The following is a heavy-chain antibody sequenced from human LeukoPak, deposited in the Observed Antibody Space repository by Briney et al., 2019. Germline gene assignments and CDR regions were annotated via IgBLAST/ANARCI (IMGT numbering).Heavy chain of an antibody. CDR3: ARYSSTWPYWYFDL. J-gene: IGHJ2*01. CDR2: INHSGST. V-gene: IGHV4-34*01. Sequence: SETLSLTCAVYGGSFSGYYWSWIRQPPGKGLEWIGEINHSGSTNYNPSLKSRVTISVDRSKNQFSLELTSVTAADTAVYYCARYSSTWPYWYFDLWGRGTLVTVSS. D-gene: IGHD6-13*01. CDR1: GGSFSGYY.